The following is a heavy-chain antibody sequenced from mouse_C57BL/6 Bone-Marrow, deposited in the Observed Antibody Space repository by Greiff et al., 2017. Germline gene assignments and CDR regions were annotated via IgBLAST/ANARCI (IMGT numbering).Heavy chain of an antibody. CDR2: IRSKSNNYAT. CDR3: VSRHYGSSWYFDV. V-gene: IGHV10-1*01. J-gene: IGHJ1*03. CDR1: GFSFNTYA. D-gene: IGHD1-1*01. Sequence: EVQVVESGGGLVQPKGSLKLSCAASGFSFNTYAMNWVRQAPGKGLEWVARIRSKSNNYATYYADSVKDRFTISRDDSESMLYLQMNNLKTEDTAMYYCVSRHYGSSWYFDVWGTGTTVTVSS.